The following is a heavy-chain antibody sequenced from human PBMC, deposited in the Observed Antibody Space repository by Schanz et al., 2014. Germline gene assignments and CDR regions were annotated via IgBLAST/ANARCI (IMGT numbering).Heavy chain of an antibody. V-gene: IGHV3-23*01. J-gene: IGHJ3*02. CDR3: ANVGPSSGSLGAFDI. CDR2: ITDSGGST. D-gene: IGHD1-26*01. CDR1: GFTFSSYA. Sequence: EVQLLESGGGLVQPGGSLRLSCAASGFTFSSYAMSWVRQAPGKGLEWVSAITDSGGSTYYADSVKGRFTISRDNSKNTLYLQMTSLRADDSTVYYSANVGPSSGSLGAFDIWGQGTMVTVSS.